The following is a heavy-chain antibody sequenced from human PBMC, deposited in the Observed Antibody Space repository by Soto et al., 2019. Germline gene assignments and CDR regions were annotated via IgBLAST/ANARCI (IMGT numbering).Heavy chain of an antibody. CDR2: FDPDEAET. V-gene: IGHV1-24*01. CDR1: GYTLNEVA. D-gene: IGHD4-17*01. Sequence: QVQLVQSGAEVKKPGASVKVSCKVSGYTLNEVAMHWVRQAPGKGLEWLGGFDPDEAETIYAQHFQGRVTMTEDTSTDTVYMELSSLRSEDTALYFCTTYQGDYNLDHWGQGTLVTVSS. CDR3: TTYQGDYNLDH. J-gene: IGHJ4*02.